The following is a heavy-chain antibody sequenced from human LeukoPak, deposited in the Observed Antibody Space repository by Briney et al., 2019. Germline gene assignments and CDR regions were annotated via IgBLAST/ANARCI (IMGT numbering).Heavy chain of an antibody. D-gene: IGHD1-26*01. Sequence: GASVKASCKASGYTFTGYYMHWVRQAPGQGLEWMGWINPNSGGTNYAQKFQGRVTMTRDTSISTAYMELSRLRSDDTAGDYCASWVVGAFPGVAFDIWGQGTMVTVSS. V-gene: IGHV1-2*02. CDR2: INPNSGGT. CDR3: ASWVVGAFPGVAFDI. J-gene: IGHJ3*02. CDR1: GYTFTGYY.